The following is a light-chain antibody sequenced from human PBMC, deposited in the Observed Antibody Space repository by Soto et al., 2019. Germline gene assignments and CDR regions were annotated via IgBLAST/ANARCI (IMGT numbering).Light chain of an antibody. V-gene: IGKV4-1*01. J-gene: IGKJ4*01. CDR2: WAS. CDR3: QQYYSAPLA. Sequence: DIVMTQSPDSLAVSLGERATINCKSSQSVLHSSNTNNYLAWYQKKPGQPPKLLIYWASTRESGVPDRFNGSGSGTDFTLTISSLQHEDVAVDYCQQYYSAPLAFGGGTRVEI. CDR1: QSVLHSSNTNNY.